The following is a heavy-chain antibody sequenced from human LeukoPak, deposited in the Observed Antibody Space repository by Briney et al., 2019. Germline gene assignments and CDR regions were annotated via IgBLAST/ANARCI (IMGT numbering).Heavy chain of an antibody. D-gene: IGHD4/OR15-4a*01. V-gene: IGHV3-53*01. CDR2: IYSDNT. CDR1: GFSFSVYW. CDR3: ARRAGAYSHPYDY. Sequence: PGGSLRLSCAASGFSFSVYWMHWVRQAPGKGPVWVSFIYSDNTHYSDSVKGRFTISRDNSKNNLYLQMNSLRAEDTAVYYCARRAGAYSHPYDYWGQGTLVTVSS. J-gene: IGHJ4*02.